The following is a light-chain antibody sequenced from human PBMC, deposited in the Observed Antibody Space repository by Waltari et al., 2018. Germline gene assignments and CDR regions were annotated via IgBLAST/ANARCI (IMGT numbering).Light chain of an antibody. V-gene: IGLV2-14*03. CDR2: DVN. CDR3: ASYVVGGARV. CDR1: SRAVGGYDY. Sequence: QSVLSQPASLSGSPGQSITISCRGTSRAVGGYDYVSWYLQHPGQVPRLILYDVNNRPSGISSRFSGSKFGNLASLTTSDLQPDDEADYYCASYVVGGARVFGGGTKLTVL. J-gene: IGLJ3*02.